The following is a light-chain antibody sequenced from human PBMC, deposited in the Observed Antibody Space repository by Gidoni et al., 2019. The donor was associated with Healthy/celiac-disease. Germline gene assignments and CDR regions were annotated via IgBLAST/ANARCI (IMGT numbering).Light chain of an antibody. V-gene: IGKV1-33*01. CDR2: EAS. CDR3: QQYGNLPPLT. J-gene: IGKJ4*01. Sequence: DIQMTQSPSSLSASVGDRVTSTCQASQDISNYLNRYQQKPGKAPKLLIYEASNLETGVPSRFSGSGSGTDFTFTISSLQPEDIATYYCQQYGNLPPLTFGGGTKVEIK. CDR1: QDISNY.